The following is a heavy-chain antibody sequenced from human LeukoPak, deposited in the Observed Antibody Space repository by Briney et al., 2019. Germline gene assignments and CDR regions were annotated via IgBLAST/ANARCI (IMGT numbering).Heavy chain of an antibody. Sequence: SETLSLTCTVSGYSITSAYYWGWVRQPPGKGLEWIGTVYYSGSTYYNPSLKSRVTISLDTSKNQFSLKLSSVTAADTAVYYCARGPSNGGGGALFDIWGQGTMVTVSS. CDR1: GYSITSAYY. V-gene: IGHV4-38-2*02. CDR2: VYYSGST. CDR3: ARGPSNGGGGALFDI. J-gene: IGHJ3*02. D-gene: IGHD4-23*01.